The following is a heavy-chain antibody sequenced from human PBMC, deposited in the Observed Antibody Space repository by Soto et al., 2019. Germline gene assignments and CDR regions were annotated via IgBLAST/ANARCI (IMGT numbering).Heavy chain of an antibody. CDR1: GGSISSYY. Sequence: SETLSLTCTVSGGSISSYYWSWIRQPPGKGLEWIGYIYYSGSTNYNPSLKSRVTISVDTSKNQSSLKLSSVTAADTAVYYCARAKGGSSSWYGDYYYYGMDVWGQGTTVTVSS. CDR2: IYYSGST. CDR3: ARAKGGSSSWYGDYYYYGMDV. V-gene: IGHV4-59*01. D-gene: IGHD6-13*01. J-gene: IGHJ6*02.